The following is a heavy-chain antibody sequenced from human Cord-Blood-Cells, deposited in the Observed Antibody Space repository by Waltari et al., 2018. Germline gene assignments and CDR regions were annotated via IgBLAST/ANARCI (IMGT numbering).Heavy chain of an antibody. J-gene: IGHJ6*02. CDR1: GYSFTSYW. CDR3: ARVPDGGFWSGYYYYGMDV. V-gene: IGHV5-51*03. CDR2: IYPGDSDT. D-gene: IGHD3-3*01. Sequence: EVQLVQSGAEVKKPGESLKISCKGSGYSFTSYWIGWVRQMPGKGLEWMGIIYPGDSDTRYSPSFQGQGTTSADKSISTAYLQWSSLKASDTAMYYCARVPDGGFWSGYYYYGMDVWGQGTTVTVSS.